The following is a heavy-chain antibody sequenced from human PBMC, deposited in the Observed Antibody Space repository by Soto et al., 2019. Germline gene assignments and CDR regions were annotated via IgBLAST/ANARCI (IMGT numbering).Heavy chain of an antibody. CDR1: GFTFSSYG. D-gene: IGHD3-22*01. V-gene: IGHV3-33*01. Sequence: QVQLVESGGGVVQPGRSLRLSCAASGFTFSSYGMHWVRQAPGKGLEWVAFIWYDGSNKYYADSVKGRFTIARDHSKNTRYLQMNSLRAEDTAVYYCPRGDEYYYDSSGYSCGQRTLVTVSS. J-gene: IGHJ5*02. CDR3: PRGDEYYYDSSGYS. CDR2: IWYDGSNK.